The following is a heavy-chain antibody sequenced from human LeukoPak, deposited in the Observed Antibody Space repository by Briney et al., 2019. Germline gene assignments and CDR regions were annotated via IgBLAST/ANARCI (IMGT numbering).Heavy chain of an antibody. CDR1: GCTFSSYA. CDR2: IIPIFGTA. V-gene: IGHV1-69*01. D-gene: IGHD3-3*01. CDR3: ARGNGRITIFGEWLLVAFDI. Sequence: SVKVSCKASGCTFSSYAISWVRQAPGQGLEWMGGIIPIFGTANYAQKFQGRVTITADESTSTAYMELSSLRSEDTAVYYCARGNGRITIFGEWLLVAFDIWGQGTMVTVSS. J-gene: IGHJ3*02.